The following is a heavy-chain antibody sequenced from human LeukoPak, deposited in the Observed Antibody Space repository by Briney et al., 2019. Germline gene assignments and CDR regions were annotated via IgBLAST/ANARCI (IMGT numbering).Heavy chain of an antibody. V-gene: IGHV4-59*01. J-gene: IGHJ3*02. D-gene: IGHD2-2*01. CDR3: ARGHIVVVPAAIPRAFDI. CDR2: IYYSGST. CDR1: GGSISSYY. Sequence: PSETLSLTCTVSGGSISSYYWSWIRQPPGKGLEWIGYIYYSGSTNYNPSLKSRVTISVDTSKNQFSLKLSSVTAADTAVYYCARGHIVVVPAAIPRAFDIWGQGTMVTVSS.